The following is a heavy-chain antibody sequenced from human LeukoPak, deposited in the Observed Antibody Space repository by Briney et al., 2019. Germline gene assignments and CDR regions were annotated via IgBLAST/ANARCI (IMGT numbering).Heavy chain of an antibody. CDR1: GYSFTNYW. CDR3: ARRWVNYYGSGLDSGFDY. D-gene: IGHD3-10*01. J-gene: IGHJ4*02. Sequence: GESLKISCKGSGYSFTNYWIGWVRQMPGKGLEWMGIIYPGDSDTRYSPSFQGQVTISADKSISTAYLQWSSLKASDTAMYYCARRWVNYYGSGLDSGFDYWGQGTLVTVSS. V-gene: IGHV5-51*01. CDR2: IYPGDSDT.